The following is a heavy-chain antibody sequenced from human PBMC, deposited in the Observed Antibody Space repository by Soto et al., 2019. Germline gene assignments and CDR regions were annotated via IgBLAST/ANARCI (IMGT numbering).Heavy chain of an antibody. D-gene: IGHD6-6*01. Sequence: QVQLQESGPGLVKPSQTLSLICTVSGGSISSGDYYWSWIRQPPGKGLEWIGYIYYSGSTYYNPSLKSRVTTSLDTSKNQFSRELSSVTAADTAVYYCARYNTYSSSYYFDYWGQGTLVTVSS. CDR3: ARYNTYSSSYYFDY. CDR1: GGSISSGDYY. J-gene: IGHJ4*02. CDR2: IYYSGST. V-gene: IGHV4-30-4*01.